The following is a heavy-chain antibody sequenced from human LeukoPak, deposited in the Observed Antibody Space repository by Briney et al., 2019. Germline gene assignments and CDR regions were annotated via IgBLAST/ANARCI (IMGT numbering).Heavy chain of an antibody. CDR2: IYYSGST. D-gene: IGHD2/OR15-2a*01. Sequence: PSETLSLTCTVSGGSISSSSYYWGWIRQPPGKGLEWIGSIYYSGSTYYNPSLKSRVTISVDTSKNQFSLKLSSVTAADTAVYYSAMRPKNRAFDIWGQGTTVTVSS. V-gene: IGHV4-39*01. CDR3: AMRPKNRAFDI. J-gene: IGHJ3*02. CDR1: GGSISSSSYY.